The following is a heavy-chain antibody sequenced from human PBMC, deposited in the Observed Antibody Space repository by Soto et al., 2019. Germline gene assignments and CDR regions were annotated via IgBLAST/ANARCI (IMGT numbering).Heavy chain of an antibody. Sequence: QVQLVESGGGVVQPGRSLRLSCAASGFTFSSYGMHWVRQAPGKGLEWVAVISYDGSNKYYADSVKGRFTISRDNSKNTLYLQMNSLRAEDTAVYYCEKRGFLQTGRLGAYNGMDVWGQGTTVTVSS. D-gene: IGHD3-10*01. CDR2: ISYDGSNK. CDR1: GFTFSSYG. J-gene: IGHJ6*02. V-gene: IGHV3-30*18. CDR3: EKRGFLQTGRLGAYNGMDV.